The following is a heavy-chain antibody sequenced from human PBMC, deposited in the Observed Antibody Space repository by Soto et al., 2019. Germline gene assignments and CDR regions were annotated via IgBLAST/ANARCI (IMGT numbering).Heavy chain of an antibody. V-gene: IGHV3-21*01. CDR2: ISSSSSYI. CDR3: AREPENIVVVPAANPHDAFDI. J-gene: IGHJ3*02. CDR1: GFTFSSYS. Sequence: GGSLRLSCAASGFTFSSYSMNWVRQAPGKGLEWVSSISSSSSYIYYADSVKGRFTISRDNAKNSLYLQMNSLRAEDTAVYYCAREPENIVVVPAANPHDAFDIWGQGTMVTVSS. D-gene: IGHD2-2*01.